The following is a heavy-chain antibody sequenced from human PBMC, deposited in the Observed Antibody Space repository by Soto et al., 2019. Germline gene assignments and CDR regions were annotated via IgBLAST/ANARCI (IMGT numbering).Heavy chain of an antibody. V-gene: IGHV3-74*01. Sequence: EVQLVESGGGLVQPGGSLRLSCAASGFIFSSYWMHWVRQAPGKGLVWVSRINNDGSSTIYADSVKGRFTISRDNAKNTLGLQMNSLRVDDTAVYYCLRAYDYWGQGTLVTVSS. CDR3: LRAYDY. CDR1: GFIFSSYW. CDR2: INNDGSST. J-gene: IGHJ4*02.